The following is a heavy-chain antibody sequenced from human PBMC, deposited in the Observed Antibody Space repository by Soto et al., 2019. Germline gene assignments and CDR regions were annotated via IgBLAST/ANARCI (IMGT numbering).Heavy chain of an antibody. CDR3: KIDDFGTIFGRLGP. CDR1: GYTFTKNA. Sequence: QVQLVQSGAEVRKPGASVKVSCKTSGYTFTKNALHWVRQAPGRGPEWMGWINPLNGYTKYSGRLKGRNTITRETSARTALMEIESPRSEDTATYFWKIDDFGTIFGRLGPWGQGTLVTVSS. D-gene: IGHD3-3*01. V-gene: IGHV1-3*01. CDR2: INPLNGYT. J-gene: IGHJ5*02.